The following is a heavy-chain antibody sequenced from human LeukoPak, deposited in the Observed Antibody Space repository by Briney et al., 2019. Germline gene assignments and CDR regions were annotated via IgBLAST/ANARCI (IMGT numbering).Heavy chain of an antibody. CDR1: GGTFSSYA. CDR3: ARVSRYFDWTHPLYYYYYMDV. Sequence: SVKVSCKASGGTFSSYAISWVRQAPGQGLEWMGGIIPIFGTANYAQKFQGRVTITADESTSTAYMELSSLRSEDTAVYYCARVSRYFDWTHPLYYYYYMDVWGKGTTVTISS. J-gene: IGHJ6*03. V-gene: IGHV1-69*13. D-gene: IGHD3-9*01. CDR2: IIPIFGTA.